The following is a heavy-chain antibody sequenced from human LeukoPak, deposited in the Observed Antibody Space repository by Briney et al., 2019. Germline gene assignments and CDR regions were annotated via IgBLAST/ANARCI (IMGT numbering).Heavy chain of an antibody. CDR1: GFTFSSYA. CDR3: WGSGSYYTYFDY. D-gene: IGHD3-10*01. Sequence: GGSLRLSCAASGFTFSSYAMSWVRQAPGKGLEWVSAISGSGGSTYYADSVKGRFTISRDNSKNTLYLQMNSLRAEDTAVYYCWGSGSYYTYFDYWGQGTLVTVSS. J-gene: IGHJ4*02. CDR2: ISGSGGST. V-gene: IGHV3-23*01.